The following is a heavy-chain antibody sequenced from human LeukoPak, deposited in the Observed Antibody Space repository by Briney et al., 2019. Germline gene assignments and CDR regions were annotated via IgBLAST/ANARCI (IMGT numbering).Heavy chain of an antibody. CDR3: ARGRYNWNTRPFDY. Sequence: PSETLSLTCAVYGGSFSGYYWSWIRQPPGKGLEWIGEINHSGGTNYNPSLKSRVTISVDTSKNQFSLKLSSVTAADTAVYYCARGRYNWNTRPFDYWGQGTLVTVSS. D-gene: IGHD1-1*01. V-gene: IGHV4-34*01. CDR1: GGSFSGYY. J-gene: IGHJ4*02. CDR2: INHSGGT.